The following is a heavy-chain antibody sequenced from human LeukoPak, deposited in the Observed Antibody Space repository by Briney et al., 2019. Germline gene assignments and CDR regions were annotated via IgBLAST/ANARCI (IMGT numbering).Heavy chain of an antibody. D-gene: IGHD3-16*01. CDR1: GGSFSGYY. CDR3: AATGGSYGYSGFDS. Sequence: SETLSLTCAVYGGSFSGYYWSWIRQPPGKGLEWIGYIYHSGSTYYNPSLKSRVTISVDRSKNQFSLKLSSVTAADTAVYYCAATGGSYGYSGFDSWGQGTLVTVSS. J-gene: IGHJ4*02. CDR2: IYHSGST. V-gene: IGHV4-34*01.